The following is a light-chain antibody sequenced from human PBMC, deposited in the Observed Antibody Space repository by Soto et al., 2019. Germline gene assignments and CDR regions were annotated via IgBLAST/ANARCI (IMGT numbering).Light chain of an antibody. J-gene: IGKJ1*01. V-gene: IGKV1-39*01. CDR1: QSISSY. Sequence: DIQMTQSPSSLSASVGDRVTITCRASQSISSYLNWYQQKPGKAPKLLIYAASSLQSGVPSRFSGSGSGTDFTLTISSLQPEDFATYYCQQSYSTPGGGTFGQGTKVEIK. CDR2: AAS. CDR3: QQSYSTPGGGT.